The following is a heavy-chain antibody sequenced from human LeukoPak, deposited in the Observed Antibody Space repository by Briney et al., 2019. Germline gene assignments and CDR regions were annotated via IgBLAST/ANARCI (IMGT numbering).Heavy chain of an antibody. CDR2: IIPILGTA. Sequence: SVKVSCKAYGGTFSSYAISWVRQAPGQGLEWMGRIIPILGTANYAQKFQGRVTITTDESTSTAYMELSSLRYEDTAVYYCARTYDTSSGWTRFFDYWGQGTLVTVSS. D-gene: IGHD6-19*01. CDR3: ARTYDTSSGWTRFFDY. J-gene: IGHJ4*02. CDR1: GGTFSSYA. V-gene: IGHV1-69*05.